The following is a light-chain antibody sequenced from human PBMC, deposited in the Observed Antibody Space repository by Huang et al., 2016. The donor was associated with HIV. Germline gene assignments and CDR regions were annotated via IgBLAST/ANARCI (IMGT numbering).Light chain of an antibody. CDR1: QSVYSRY. J-gene: IGKJ4*01. V-gene: IGKV3-20*01. CDR2: GSS. Sequence: EIVLTQSPGTLSLSPGERATLSCRARQSVYSRYLAWYQHNPGQAPRLLIYGSSNRATGIPYRFSGSGSGTDFTLTISRLEPEDFAVYYCQQYGNSPLTFGGGTKVEIK. CDR3: QQYGNSPLT.